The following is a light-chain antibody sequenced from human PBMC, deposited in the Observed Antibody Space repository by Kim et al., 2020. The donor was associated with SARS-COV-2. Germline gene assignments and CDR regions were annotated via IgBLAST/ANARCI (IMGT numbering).Light chain of an antibody. CDR1: QSVLYSSNNKNY. J-gene: IGKJ2*01. CDR3: QQYFSTPYT. Sequence: DIVMTQSPDSLAVSLGERATINCKSSQSVLYSSNNKNYLTWYQQKPEQPPKVLIYCASTRESGVPDRFSGSGSATDFTLTISSLQAEDVAVYYCQQYFSTPYTFGQGTKLEI. CDR2: CAS. V-gene: IGKV4-1*01.